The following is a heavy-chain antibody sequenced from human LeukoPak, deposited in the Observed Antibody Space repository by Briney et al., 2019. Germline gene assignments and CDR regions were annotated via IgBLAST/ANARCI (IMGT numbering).Heavy chain of an antibody. Sequence: GGSLRHSCAPSGFTLSSNYMSWVRPAPGEGVDWVSVIYSGGSTYYADSVKGRFTISRDNSKNTLYLQMNSLRAEDTAVYYCAKADYDSSGYPLYYFDYWGQGTLVTVSS. CDR2: IYSGGST. CDR3: AKADYDSSGYPLYYFDY. CDR1: GFTLSSNY. D-gene: IGHD3-22*01. V-gene: IGHV3-53*01. J-gene: IGHJ4*02.